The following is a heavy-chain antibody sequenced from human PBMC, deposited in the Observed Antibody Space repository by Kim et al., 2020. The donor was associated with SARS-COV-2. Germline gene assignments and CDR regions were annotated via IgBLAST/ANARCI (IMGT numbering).Heavy chain of an antibody. D-gene: IGHD2-2*02. CDR2: ISYDGSNK. Sequence: GGSLRLSCAASGFTFSSYGMHWVRQAPGKGLEWVAVISYDGSNKYYADSVKGRFTISRDNSKNTLYLQMNSLRAEDTAVYYCAKGPRTIYCSSTSCYKAYYGMDVWGQGTTVTVSS. CDR1: GFTFSSYG. CDR3: AKGPRTIYCSSTSCYKAYYGMDV. J-gene: IGHJ6*02. V-gene: IGHV3-30*18.